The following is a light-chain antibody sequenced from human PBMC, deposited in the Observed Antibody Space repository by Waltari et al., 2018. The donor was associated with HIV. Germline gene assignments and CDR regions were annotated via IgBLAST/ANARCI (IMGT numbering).Light chain of an antibody. CDR3: SSYAGGHTWV. V-gene: IGLV2-23*02. CDR2: EVT. Sequence: QSALTQPASLSGSPGQSIVISCTGTSSDLGNYNLVSWYQHHPGKVTRLMIYEVTKRPSGVSSRFSGSKSANTASLMISGLQAEDEGNYYCSSYAGGHTWVFGGGTKLTVL. CDR1: SSDLGNYNL. J-gene: IGLJ3*02.